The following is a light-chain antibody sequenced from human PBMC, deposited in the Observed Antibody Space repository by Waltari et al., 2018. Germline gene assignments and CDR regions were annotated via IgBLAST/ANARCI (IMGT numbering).Light chain of an antibody. CDR3: SSFTSSITRV. V-gene: IGLV2-14*01. CDR1: SSDVGGYHP. CDR2: EVS. Sequence: QSALTQPASVSGSPGQSITISCTGTSSDVGGYHPVAWYQQHSGKAPKLMIYEVSHRPSGVSNRFSGSKSGNTASLTISGLQAEDEADYYCSSFTSSITRVFGTGTKVTVL. J-gene: IGLJ1*01.